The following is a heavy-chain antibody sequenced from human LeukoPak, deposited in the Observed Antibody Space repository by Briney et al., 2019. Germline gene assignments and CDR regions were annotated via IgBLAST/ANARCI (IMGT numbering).Heavy chain of an antibody. V-gene: IGHV3-21*01. CDR1: GFTFSSYS. D-gene: IGHD3-16*01. CDR3: AREWGTLPNLDS. J-gene: IGHJ4*02. CDR2: ISGSGSHI. Sequence: GGSLRLSCAASGFTFSSYSLNWVRQAPGKGLEWVSSISGSGSHIQYADSVKGRFTISRDNAKNSLYLQMNSLRAEDTGVYYCAREWGTLPNLDSWGQGTLVTVSS.